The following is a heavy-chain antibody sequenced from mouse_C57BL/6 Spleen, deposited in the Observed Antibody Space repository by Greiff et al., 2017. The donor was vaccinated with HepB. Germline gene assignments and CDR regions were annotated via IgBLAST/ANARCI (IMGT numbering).Heavy chain of an antibody. CDR3: ARDYGSSYPYWYFDV. Sequence: QVQLQQSGAELVRPGTSVKASCKASGYAFTNYLIEWVKQRPGQGLEWIGVINPGSGGTNYNEKFKGKATLTADKSSSTAYMQLSSLTSEDSAVYFCARDYGSSYPYWYFDVWGTGTTVTVSS. V-gene: IGHV1-54*01. D-gene: IGHD1-1*01. J-gene: IGHJ1*03. CDR2: INPGSGGT. CDR1: GYAFTNYL.